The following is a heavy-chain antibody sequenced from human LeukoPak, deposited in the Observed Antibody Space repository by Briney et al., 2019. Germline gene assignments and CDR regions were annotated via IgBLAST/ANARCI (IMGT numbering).Heavy chain of an antibody. J-gene: IGHJ4*02. V-gene: IGHV1-69*05. CDR3: ARDPGIAAALAF. CDR1: GGTFSGYA. CDR2: IIPIFGTA. D-gene: IGHD6-25*01. Sequence: SVKVSCKASGGTFSGYAVSWVRQAPGQGLEWKGRIIPIFGTANYAQKFQGRVTITTGESTSTAYMELSSLRSEDTAVYYCARDPGIAAALAFWGQGTLVTVSS.